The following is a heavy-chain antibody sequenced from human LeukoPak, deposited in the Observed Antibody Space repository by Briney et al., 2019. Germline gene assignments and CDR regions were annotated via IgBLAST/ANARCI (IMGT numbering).Heavy chain of an antibody. J-gene: IGHJ5*02. CDR3: ARENIVATNWFDP. CDR2: IYTSGST. Sequence: SETLSLTCTVSGGSISSGSYYWSWIRQPAGKGLEWIGRIYTSGSTNYNPSLKSRVTISVDTSKNQFSLKLSSVTAADTAVYYCARENIVATNWFDPWGQGTLVTVSS. CDR1: GGSISSGSYY. D-gene: IGHD5-12*01. V-gene: IGHV4-61*02.